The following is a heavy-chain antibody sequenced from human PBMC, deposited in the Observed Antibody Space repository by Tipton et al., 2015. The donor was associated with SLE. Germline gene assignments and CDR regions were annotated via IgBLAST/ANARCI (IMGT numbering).Heavy chain of an antibody. CDR3: ARVGMGDTAFVYYFDY. CDR2: IYYSGST. Sequence: TLSLTCTVSGASISSYSWSWIRQPPGKGLEWIGYIYYSGSTNYNPSLKSRVTISVDTSKKQFSLKLSSVTAADTAVYYCARVGMGDTAFVYYFDYWGQGTLVTVSS. V-gene: IGHV4-59*01. D-gene: IGHD5-18*01. CDR1: GASISSYS. J-gene: IGHJ4*02.